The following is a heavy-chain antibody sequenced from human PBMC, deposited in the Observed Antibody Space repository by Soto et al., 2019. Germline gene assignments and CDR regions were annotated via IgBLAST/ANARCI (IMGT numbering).Heavy chain of an antibody. CDR3: ARHHGSPGSYFGLDV. CDR2: IYPGDSDT. CDR1: GYSFTSYW. Sequence: SLKISCKGSGYSFTSYWINWVRQMPGKGLEWMGIIYPGDSDTRYSPSFQGQVTISADKSIDTAYLQWRSLKASDTAVYYCARHHGSPGSYFGLDVWGQGTTVTVSS. J-gene: IGHJ6*02. V-gene: IGHV5-51*01. D-gene: IGHD6-13*01.